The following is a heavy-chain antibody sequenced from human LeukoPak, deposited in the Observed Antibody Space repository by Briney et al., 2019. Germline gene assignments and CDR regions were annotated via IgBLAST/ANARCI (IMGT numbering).Heavy chain of an antibody. V-gene: IGHV3-11*04. J-gene: IGHJ4*02. CDR2: ISSSGNTI. Sequence: PGGSLRLSCAASGFTFSDYYMSWIRQAPGKGLEWVSYISSSGNTIYYADSVKGRFTISRDNAKNSLYLQMNSLGAEDTAVYYCAKERDTAMVTIDYWGQGTLVTVSS. D-gene: IGHD5-18*01. CDR3: AKERDTAMVTIDY. CDR1: GFTFSDYY.